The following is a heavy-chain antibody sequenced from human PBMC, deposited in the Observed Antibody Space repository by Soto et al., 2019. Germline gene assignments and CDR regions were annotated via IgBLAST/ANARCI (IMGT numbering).Heavy chain of an antibody. D-gene: IGHD1-7*01. CDR3: ARDSNGDNWNYLNWFDP. V-gene: IGHV1-18*01. CDR1: GYTFTSYG. J-gene: IGHJ5*02. CDR2: ISAYNGNT. Sequence: ASVKVSCTASGYTFTSYGISWVRQAPGQGLEWMGWISAYNGNTNYAQKLQGRVTMTTDTSTSTAYMELRSLRSDDTAVYYCARDSNGDNWNYLNWFDPWGQGTLVTVSS.